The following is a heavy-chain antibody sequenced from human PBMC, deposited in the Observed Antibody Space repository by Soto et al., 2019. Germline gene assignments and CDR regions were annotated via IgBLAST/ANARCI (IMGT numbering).Heavy chain of an antibody. CDR3: APSPPDTAMVSTGHDY. Sequence: SETLSLTCGVSGYSISSGYYWGWIRQPPGKGLEWIGNIYHSGSTDYNPPLKSRVTISVDTFKNQFSLKLSSVTAADTAVYYCAPSPPDTAMVSTGHDYWGQGTLVTVSS. D-gene: IGHD5-18*01. V-gene: IGHV4-38-2*01. J-gene: IGHJ4*02. CDR1: GYSISSGYY. CDR2: IYHSGST.